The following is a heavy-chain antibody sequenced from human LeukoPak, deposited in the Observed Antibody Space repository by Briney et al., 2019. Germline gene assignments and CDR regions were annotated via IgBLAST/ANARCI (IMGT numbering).Heavy chain of an antibody. Sequence: SETLSLTCTVSGVSISSYYWSWIRQPAGKGLEWIGRIYTSGSTNYNPSLKSRVTMSVDTSKNQFSLKLSSVTAADTAVYYCARAAYYCSSTSCLNWFDPWGQGTLVTVS. V-gene: IGHV4-4*07. CDR2: IYTSGST. J-gene: IGHJ5*02. CDR3: ARAAYYCSSTSCLNWFDP. CDR1: GVSISSYY. D-gene: IGHD2-2*01.